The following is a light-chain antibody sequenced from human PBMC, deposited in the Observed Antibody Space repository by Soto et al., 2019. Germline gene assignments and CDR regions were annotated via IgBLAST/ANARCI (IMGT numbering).Light chain of an antibody. Sequence: QSVLTQPASVSGSPGQSITISCTGTSSDVAGYNYVSWFQQHPGKAPKLMIYEVSNRPSGVSNRFSGSKSGNTASLSISGLQAEDEADYYCSSYTGSSTLVVFGGGTKVTVL. V-gene: IGLV2-14*01. CDR3: SSYTGSSTLVV. J-gene: IGLJ2*01. CDR1: SSDVAGYNY. CDR2: EVS.